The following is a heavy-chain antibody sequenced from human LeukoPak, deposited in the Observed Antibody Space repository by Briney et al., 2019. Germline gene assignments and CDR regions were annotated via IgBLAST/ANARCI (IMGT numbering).Heavy chain of an antibody. CDR3: ARDRYCSSTSCYTRGNFDY. CDR2: ISGSGGST. J-gene: IGHJ4*02. CDR1: GFTFSSYA. Sequence: GGSVRLSCAASGFTFSSYAMSWVRQAPGKGLEWVSAISGSGGSTYYADSVKGRFTISRDNSKNTLYLQMNSLRAEDTAVYYCARDRYCSSTSCYTRGNFDYWGQGTLVTVSS. D-gene: IGHD2-2*02. V-gene: IGHV3-23*01.